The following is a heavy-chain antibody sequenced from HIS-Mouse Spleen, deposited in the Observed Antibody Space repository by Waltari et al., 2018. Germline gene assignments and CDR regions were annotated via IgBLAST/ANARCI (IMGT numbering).Heavy chain of an antibody. V-gene: IGHV4-39*01. D-gene: IGHD3-10*01. J-gene: IGHJ2*01. CDR1: GASIRSSSYY. Sequence: QLQLQASGPGLVKPSETLSLPCTVSGASIRSSSYYWGWIRQPPGKGLEWIGSIYYSGSTYYNPSLKSRVTISVDTSKNQFSLKLSSVTAADTAVYYCARTRGYWYFDLWGRGTLVTVSS. CDR2: IYYSGST. CDR3: ARTRGYWYFDL.